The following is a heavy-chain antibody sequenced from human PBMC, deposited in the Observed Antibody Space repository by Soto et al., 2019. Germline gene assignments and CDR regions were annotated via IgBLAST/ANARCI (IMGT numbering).Heavy chain of an antibody. CDR1: GFTFSSYA. V-gene: IGHV3-23*01. CDR3: AKHRLRFLEWFAREDYDAFGI. D-gene: IGHD3-3*01. J-gene: IGHJ3*02. Sequence: PGGSLRLSCAASGFTFSSYAMSWVRQAPGKGLEWVSAISGSGGSTYYADSVKGRFTISRDNSKNTLYLQMNSLRAEDTAVYYCAKHRLRFLEWFAREDYDAFGIWGQGTMVTVSS. CDR2: ISGSGGST.